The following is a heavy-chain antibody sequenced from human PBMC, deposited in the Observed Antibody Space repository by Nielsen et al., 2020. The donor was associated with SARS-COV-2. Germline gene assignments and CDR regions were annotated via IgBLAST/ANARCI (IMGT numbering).Heavy chain of an antibody. CDR2: IYHSGRT. Sequence: SETLSLTCAVSGGSISSGGYSWSWIRQPPGKGLEWIGYIYHSGRTYYNPSLEIRVTISVDRSKNQFSLKLSSVTAADTAVYYCARGGRITFGGADDAFDIWGQGTMVTVSS. D-gene: IGHD3-16*01. J-gene: IGHJ3*02. CDR3: ARGGRITFGGADDAFDI. CDR1: GGSISSGGYS. V-gene: IGHV4-30-2*01.